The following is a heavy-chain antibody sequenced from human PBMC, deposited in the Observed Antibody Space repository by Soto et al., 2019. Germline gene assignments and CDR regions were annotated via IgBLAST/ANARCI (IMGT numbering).Heavy chain of an antibody. CDR3: MRPQHSGWHGEL. J-gene: IGHJ4*02. CDR1: GFAVTSYA. CDR2: ISFDGGDK. D-gene: IGHD6-19*01. V-gene: IGHV3-30*03. Sequence: GGSLRLSCAASGFAVTSYAMHWVRQAPGKGLELVPLISFDGGDKYYADSVRGRFTVSRDNSKNTWSLQMNSLRLDATAVQYCMRPQHSGWHGELRAQATLVTVCS.